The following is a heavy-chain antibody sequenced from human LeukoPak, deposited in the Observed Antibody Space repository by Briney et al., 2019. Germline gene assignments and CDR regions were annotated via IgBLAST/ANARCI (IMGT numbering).Heavy chain of an antibody. Sequence: GGSPRLSCAASGFTFSSYAMSWVRQAPGKGLEWVSDISGSGGTTYYADSVRGRFTISRDNSKNTLYLEMNSLSAEDTAVYYCAKKSPYTSSRVDNYYFYYGMDVWGQGTTVTVSS. J-gene: IGHJ6*02. V-gene: IGHV3-23*01. CDR3: AKKSPYTSSRVDNYYFYYGMDV. CDR2: ISGSGGTT. CDR1: GFTFSSYA. D-gene: IGHD6-13*01.